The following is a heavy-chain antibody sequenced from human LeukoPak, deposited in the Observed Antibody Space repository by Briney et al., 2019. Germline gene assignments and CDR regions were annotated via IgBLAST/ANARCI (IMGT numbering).Heavy chain of an antibody. J-gene: IGHJ4*02. V-gene: IGHV3-7*01. Sequence: GGSLRLSCAASGFTVSSNYMSWVRQAPGKGLEWVANIKQDGSQKHYVDSVKGRFTISRDNAKNSLYLQMNSLRAEDTALYYCARETPDSSGWDWGQGTLVTVSS. CDR1: GFTVSSNY. CDR3: ARETPDSSGWD. D-gene: IGHD6-19*01. CDR2: IKQDGSQK.